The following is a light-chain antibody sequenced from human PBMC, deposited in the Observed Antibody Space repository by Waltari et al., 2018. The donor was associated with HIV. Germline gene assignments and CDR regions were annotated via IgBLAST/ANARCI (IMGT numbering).Light chain of an antibody. Sequence: EIVLTQSPGTLSLSPGERATLSCRTSQRVSSSQLAWYQQKPGQAPRLLIYAASSRATGIPDRFSCGGSGTDFTLTISRLEPEDFVVYYCQQYGTSPLTFGGGTKVEIK. J-gene: IGKJ4*01. V-gene: IGKV3-20*01. CDR1: QRVSSSQ. CDR3: QQYGTSPLT. CDR2: AAS.